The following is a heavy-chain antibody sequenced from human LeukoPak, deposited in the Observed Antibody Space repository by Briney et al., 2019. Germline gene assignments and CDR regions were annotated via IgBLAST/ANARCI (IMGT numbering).Heavy chain of an antibody. D-gene: IGHD6-13*01. CDR1: GYSISTGYY. CDR2: FYHGGST. Sequence: PSETLSLTCTVSGYSISTGYYWDWIRQPPGKGLEWIGTFYHGGSTYYNPSLKSRVTISVDTSKNQFSLKLSSVAAADTAVYYCARVVGGSSWYSVPSYFDYWGQGTLVTVSS. CDR3: ARVVGGSSWYSVPSYFDY. J-gene: IGHJ4*02. V-gene: IGHV4-38-2*02.